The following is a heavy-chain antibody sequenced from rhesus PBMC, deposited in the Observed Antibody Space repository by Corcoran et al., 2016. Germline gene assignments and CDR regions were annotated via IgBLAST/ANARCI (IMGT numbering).Heavy chain of an antibody. CDR3: LRGPYTSPFDY. V-gene: IGHV4-80*01. Sequence: QVQLQESGPGLVKPSETLSLTCAVSGVSFRIYWWTWIRTPPGKGLERIGAISGNSASANYNPSLKSLVTISKDSSKNQFSLRLTSVTAADTAVYYCLRGPYTSPFDYWGQGVLVTVSS. CDR1: GVSFRIYW. CDR2: ISGNSASA. J-gene: IGHJ4*01. D-gene: IGHD6-13*01.